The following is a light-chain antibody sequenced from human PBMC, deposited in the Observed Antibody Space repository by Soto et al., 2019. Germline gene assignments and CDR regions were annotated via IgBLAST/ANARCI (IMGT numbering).Light chain of an antibody. Sequence: EIVLTQSPGTLSLSPGERATLSCRASQSVSNNYLAWYQQKPGQAPRLLIYGAYNRATGIPDRFSGSGSGTDFNLNISRLEPEDCAVYYCQQYGSSGTFGQGTKVDIK. CDR2: GAY. CDR3: QQYGSSGT. J-gene: IGKJ1*01. CDR1: QSVSNNY. V-gene: IGKV3-20*01.